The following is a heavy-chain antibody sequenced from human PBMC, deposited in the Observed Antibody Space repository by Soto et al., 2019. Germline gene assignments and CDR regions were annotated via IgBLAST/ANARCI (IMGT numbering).Heavy chain of an antibody. CDR1: GDSVSSDSAA. D-gene: IGHD3-10*01. CDR3: PREYLGSGTYGMDV. V-gene: IGHV6-1*01. CDR2: TYFRSKWYN. Sequence: PSQTLSLTCVISGDSVSSDSAAWNWIRQSPSRGLEWLGRTYFRSKWYNDYVISLKGRIIINPDTSRNQFSLQLDSVTPEDTAVYYCPREYLGSGTYGMDVWGQGTTVTVSS. J-gene: IGHJ6*02.